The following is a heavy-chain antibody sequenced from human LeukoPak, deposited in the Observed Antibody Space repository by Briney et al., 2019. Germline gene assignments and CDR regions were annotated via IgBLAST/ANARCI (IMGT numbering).Heavy chain of an antibody. CDR1: GFTFSSYA. CDR3: AKDPIFSGSYGVFDY. V-gene: IGHV3-23*01. Sequence: GGSLRLSCAASGFTFSSYAMSWVRQAPGKGLEWVSAISGSGGSTYYADSVKGRFTISRDKSKNTLYLQMNSLRAGDTAVYYCAKDPIFSGSYGVFDYWGLGTLVTVSS. J-gene: IGHJ4*02. CDR2: ISGSGGST. D-gene: IGHD1-26*01.